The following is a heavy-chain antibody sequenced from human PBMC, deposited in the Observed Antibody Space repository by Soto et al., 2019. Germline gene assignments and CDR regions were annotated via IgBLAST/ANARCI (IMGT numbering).Heavy chain of an antibody. Sequence: ASVKVSCKASGYTFTIYGSMWVRQAPGQGLEWMGWISAYNGNTNYAQKLQGRVTMTTDTSTSTAYMELRSLRSDDTAVYYCAKHFVNGEVDYWGQGTPVTVSS. J-gene: IGHJ4*02. CDR2: ISAYNGNT. CDR1: GYTFTIYG. V-gene: IGHV1-18*01. CDR3: AKHFVNGEVDY. D-gene: IGHD3-10*01.